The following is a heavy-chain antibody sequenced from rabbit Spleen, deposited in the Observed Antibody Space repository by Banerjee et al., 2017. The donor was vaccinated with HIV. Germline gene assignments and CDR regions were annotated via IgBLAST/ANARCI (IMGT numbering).Heavy chain of an antibody. J-gene: IGHJ6*01. D-gene: IGHD6-1*01. V-gene: IGHV1S7*01. CDR3: ARAYYTYGVGVYAYTTSIDWLDL. CDR1: GFDFSSYY. CDR2: IYGGSDIT. Sequence: QSLEESGGGLVQPGGSLTLSCKASGFDFSSYYMSWVRQAPGKGLEWIGIIYGGSDITDYASWVNGRFTISSDNAQNTVGLQMNSLTAVDTATYFCARAYYTYGVGVYAYTTSIDWLDLWGPGTLVTVS.